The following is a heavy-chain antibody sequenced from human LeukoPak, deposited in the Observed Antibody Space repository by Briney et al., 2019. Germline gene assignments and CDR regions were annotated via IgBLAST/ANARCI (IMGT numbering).Heavy chain of an antibody. V-gene: IGHV3-33*08. CDR2: IYFDGSYK. D-gene: IGHD6-6*01. CDR1: RFTFQTFG. CDR3: ARDRLSQLVPNDY. J-gene: IGHJ4*02. Sequence: GRSLTLSCAVSRFTFQTFGMHWLRQTPGKGLEGVALIYFDGSYKYYPDSVKGRFTISRDNAKNSLYLQMNSLRAEDTAVYYCARDRLSQLVPNDYWGQGTLDTISS.